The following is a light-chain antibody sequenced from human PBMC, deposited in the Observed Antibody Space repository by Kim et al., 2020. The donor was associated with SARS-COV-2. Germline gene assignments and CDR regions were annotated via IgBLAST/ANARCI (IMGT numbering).Light chain of an antibody. CDR3: QVWDSGSDQWV. J-gene: IGLJ3*02. CDR1: DIGTKS. V-gene: IGLV3-21*04. Sequence: APGKTATITCGGDDIGTKSVHWYQQKPGQAPVLVIYYDTDRPSGIPERCSASNSGNTATLTVSRVEAGDEADYYCQVWDSGSDQWVFGGGTQLTVL. CDR2: YDT.